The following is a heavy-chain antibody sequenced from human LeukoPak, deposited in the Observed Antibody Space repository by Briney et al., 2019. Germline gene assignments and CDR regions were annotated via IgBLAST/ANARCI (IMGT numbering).Heavy chain of an antibody. J-gene: IGHJ4*02. CDR2: AYTSGST. CDR3: ASSKALTVVTRIDY. CDR1: GGSISSYY. Sequence: SETLSLTCTVSGGSISSYYWSWIRQPAGKGLEWIGRAYTSGSTNYNPSLKSRVTMSVDTSKNQFSLKLSSVTAADTAVYYCASSKALTVVTRIDYWGQGTLVTVSS. D-gene: IGHD4-23*01. V-gene: IGHV4-4*07.